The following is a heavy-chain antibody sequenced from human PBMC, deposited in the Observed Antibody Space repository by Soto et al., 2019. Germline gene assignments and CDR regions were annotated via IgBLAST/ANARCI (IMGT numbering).Heavy chain of an antibody. CDR1: GFTFSSHV. CDR3: ARDVVSKGSVDA. J-gene: IGHJ5*02. CDR2: ISYDGSNE. V-gene: IGHV3-30-3*01. D-gene: IGHD2-15*01. Sequence: QVQLVESGGGVVQPGRSLRLSCAASGFTFSSHVMHWVRQAPGKGLEWVALISYDGSNEYYADSVKGRFTISRDNSKNTLYLQMNSLRTEDTAMYYCARDVVSKGSVDAWGQGTLVTVSS.